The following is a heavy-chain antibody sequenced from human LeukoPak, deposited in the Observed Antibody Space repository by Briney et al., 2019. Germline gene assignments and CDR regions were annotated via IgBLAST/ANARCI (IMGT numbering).Heavy chain of an antibody. D-gene: IGHD2-15*01. CDR1: GFPSSSHA. J-gene: IGHJ5*02. V-gene: IGHV3-23*01. CDR3: VREAGYCAPVCVKTNWFDP. CDR2: ISNGKT. Sequence: AGGSLRLSCAASGFPSSSHAMSWVRQPPGKGLEWVAAISNGKTYYADSVRGRFAISRDDSTNTVYLHMNSLRDEDTALYHCVREAGYCAPVCVKTNWFDPWGQGTLVTVSS.